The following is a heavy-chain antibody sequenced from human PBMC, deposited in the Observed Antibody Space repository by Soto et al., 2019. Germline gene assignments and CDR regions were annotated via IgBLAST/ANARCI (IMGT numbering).Heavy chain of an antibody. CDR1: GFSFSNYA. CDR3: AKAKGSCDHTGPDQ. J-gene: IGHJ4*02. V-gene: IGHV3-23*01. D-gene: IGHD2-8*02. Sequence: EVQLLESGGGLIQPGGALRLSCATFGFSFSNYAMSWFRRAPGKGLEWVPGFGVDYVTYYADSVRGRFTTSRDNSKNTLYLQMNSLRAEDTALYYCAKAKGSCDHTGPDQWGQGTLVTVSS. CDR2: FGVDYVT.